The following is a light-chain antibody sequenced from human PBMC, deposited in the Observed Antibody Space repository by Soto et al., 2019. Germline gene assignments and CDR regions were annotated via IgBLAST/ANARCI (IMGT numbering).Light chain of an antibody. J-gene: IGLJ1*01. CDR1: SSDVGGYNY. Sequence: QSALTQPASVSASPGQSITISCTGTSSDVGGYNYVSWYQRHPGKAPKLMIYDVSNRPSGVSNRFSGSKSGNTASLTISGLQAEDEADYYCSSYTSSSTLYVFGTGTKLTVL. CDR3: SSYTSSSTLYV. CDR2: DVS. V-gene: IGLV2-14*01.